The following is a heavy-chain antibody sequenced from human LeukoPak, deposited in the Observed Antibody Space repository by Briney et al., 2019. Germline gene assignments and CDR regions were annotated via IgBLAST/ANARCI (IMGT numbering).Heavy chain of an antibody. D-gene: IGHD3-22*01. V-gene: IGHV3-23*01. CDR2: IPASGGST. J-gene: IGHJ4*02. Sequence: GGSLRLSCVASGFTFSSNVMIWVRQAPGKGLEWVSSIPASGGSTYYADSVKGRFTISRDNSKNSLYLQMNSLRGEDTAVYYCARDVALSTYHFDSSGLLDCWGQGTLVTVSS. CDR3: ARDVALSTYHFDSSGLLDC. CDR1: GFTFSSNV.